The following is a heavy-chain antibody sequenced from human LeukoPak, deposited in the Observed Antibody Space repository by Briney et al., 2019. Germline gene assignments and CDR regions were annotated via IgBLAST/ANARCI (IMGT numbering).Heavy chain of an antibody. CDR3: AREPPTIIAAAGTVDY. V-gene: IGHV3-48*03. CDR2: ISSSGSTI. D-gene: IGHD6-13*01. Sequence: PGGSLRLSCAASGFTFSSYEMNWVRQAPGKGLEWDSYISSSGSTIYYADSVKGRFTISRDNAKNSLYLQMNSLRAEDTAVYYCAREPPTIIAAAGTVDYWGQGTLVTVSS. J-gene: IGHJ4*02. CDR1: GFTFSSYE.